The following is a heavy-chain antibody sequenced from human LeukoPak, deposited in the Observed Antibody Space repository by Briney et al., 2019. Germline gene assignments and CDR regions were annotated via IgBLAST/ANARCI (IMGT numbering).Heavy chain of an antibody. D-gene: IGHD1-1*01. CDR2: INHSGST. V-gene: IGHV4-34*01. J-gene: IGHJ4*02. Sequence: SETLSLTCAVYGGSFSAYYWSWFRQPPGKGLDWIGEINHSGSTNYNPSLKSRVTISVDTSKNQFSLKLTSVTAADTAVYYCARAIYKSTGTYGYWDQGTLVTVSS. CDR3: ARAIYKSTGTYGY. CDR1: GGSFSAYY.